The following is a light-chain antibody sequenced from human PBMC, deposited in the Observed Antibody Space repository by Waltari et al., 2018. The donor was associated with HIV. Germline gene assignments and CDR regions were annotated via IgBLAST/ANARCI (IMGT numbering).Light chain of an antibody. CDR1: SANIGEEYD. CDR2: GNK. V-gene: IGLV1-40*01. Sequence: QSVLTQPPSVSGAPGQRVTISCTGGSANIGEEYDVHWYQQIPGTAPKLLISGNKNRPSGVPDRFSASKSGTSASLAITGLQAEDEADYFCQSYDRSLSASVVFGGGTKLTVL. J-gene: IGLJ2*01. CDR3: QSYDRSLSASVV.